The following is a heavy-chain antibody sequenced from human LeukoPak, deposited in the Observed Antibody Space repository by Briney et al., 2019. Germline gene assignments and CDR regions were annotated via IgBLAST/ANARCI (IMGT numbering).Heavy chain of an antibody. D-gene: IGHD6-19*01. CDR2: ISSTSGYI. J-gene: IGHJ4*02. CDR3: AKTTAVSGSFYFES. CDR1: GFTFSSYS. Sequence: GGSLRLSCAASGFTFSSYSMNRVRQAPGKGLEWVSSISSTSGYIYYADSVKGRFTVSRDNAKNSLFLQMNSLRAEDTAVYYCAKTTAVSGSFYFESWGQGTLVTVSS. V-gene: IGHV3-21*04.